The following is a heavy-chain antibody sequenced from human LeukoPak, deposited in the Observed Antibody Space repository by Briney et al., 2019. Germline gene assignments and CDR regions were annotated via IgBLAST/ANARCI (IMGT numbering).Heavy chain of an antibody. Sequence: GGSLRLSCAASGFTFSSYSMNWVRQAPGKGLEWVSYISSSGSTIYYADSVKGRFTISRDNAKNSLYLQMNSLRAEDTAVYYCARVATYYYDSSGSLRVHYFDYWGQGTLVTVSS. J-gene: IGHJ4*02. V-gene: IGHV3-48*04. CDR3: ARVATYYYDSSGSLRVHYFDY. CDR2: ISSSGSTI. CDR1: GFTFSSYS. D-gene: IGHD3-22*01.